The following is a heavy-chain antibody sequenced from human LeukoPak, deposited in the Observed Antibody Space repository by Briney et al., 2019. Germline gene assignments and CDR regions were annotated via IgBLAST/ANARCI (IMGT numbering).Heavy chain of an antibody. CDR2: IWSSCSTI. J-gene: IGHJ4*02. CDR3: ARGVYYDILTGYYNWDYFDY. D-gene: IGHD3-9*01. Sequence: GGSLRLSRSASGFTFRDYYMSWIRQAPGRGLGGVSFIWSSCSTIYYADSVKGRFTISRDNAKNSLYLQMNSLRAEDTAVYYCARGVYYDILTGYYNWDYFDYWGQGTLVTVSS. V-gene: IGHV3-11*04. CDR1: GFTFRDYY.